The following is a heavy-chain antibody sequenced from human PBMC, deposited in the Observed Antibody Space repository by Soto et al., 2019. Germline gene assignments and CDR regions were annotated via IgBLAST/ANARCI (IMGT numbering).Heavy chain of an antibody. CDR3: AREQGGGKWDDAFDI. Sequence: PSETLSLTCTVSGGSISSGDYYWSWIRQPPGKGLEWIGYIYYSGSTYYNPSLKSRVTISVDTSKNQFSLKLSSVTAADTAVYYCAREQGGGKWDDAFDIWGQGTMVTVSS. D-gene: IGHD2-15*01. J-gene: IGHJ3*02. CDR1: GGSISSGDYY. CDR2: IYYSGST. V-gene: IGHV4-30-4*01.